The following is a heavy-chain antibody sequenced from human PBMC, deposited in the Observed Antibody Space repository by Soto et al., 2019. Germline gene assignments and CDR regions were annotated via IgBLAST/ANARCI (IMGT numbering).Heavy chain of an antibody. CDR2: INHSGST. CDR3: ARTKTLPFDY. Sequence: SETLSLTCAVYGGSFSGYYWSWIRQPPGKGLEWIGEINHSGSTNYNPSLKSRVTISVDTSKNQFSLKLSSVTAADTAVYYCARTKTLPFDYWGQGPLVTVSS. J-gene: IGHJ4*02. CDR1: GGSFSGYY. V-gene: IGHV4-34*01.